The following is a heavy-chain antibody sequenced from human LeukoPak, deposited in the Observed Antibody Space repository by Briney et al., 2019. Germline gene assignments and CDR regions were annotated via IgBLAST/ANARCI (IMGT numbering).Heavy chain of an antibody. Sequence: KPGGSLRLSCAASGFTFSSYEMKWVRQPPGKGLEWIGEVYHSGSTTYNSSLKSRLTMSIDKSKNHFSLNLSSVTAADTAVYYCARRYYGSGTNYFDYWGQGTLVTVSS. J-gene: IGHJ4*02. CDR2: VYHSGST. CDR3: ARRYYGSGTNYFDY. V-gene: IGHV4-4*02. CDR1: GFTFSSYEM. D-gene: IGHD3-10*01.